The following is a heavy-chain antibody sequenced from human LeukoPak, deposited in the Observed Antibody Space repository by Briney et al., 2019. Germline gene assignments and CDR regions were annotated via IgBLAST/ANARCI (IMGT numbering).Heavy chain of an antibody. Sequence: GGSLRLSCTASGFTFGDYAMNWVRQAPGKGLEYVAAISSNGGSTDYANSVKGRFTISRDNSKNTLYLQMSSLRPEDTAVYYCVKGIAVVTARAFDYWGQGTLVTVSS. CDR1: GFTFGDYA. CDR2: ISSNGGST. J-gene: IGHJ4*02. D-gene: IGHD2-21*02. CDR3: VKGIAVVTARAFDY. V-gene: IGHV3-64D*06.